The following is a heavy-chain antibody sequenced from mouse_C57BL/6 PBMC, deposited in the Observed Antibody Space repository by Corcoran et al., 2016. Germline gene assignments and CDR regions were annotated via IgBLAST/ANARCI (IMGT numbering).Heavy chain of an antibody. CDR3: APNYDYAMDY. D-gene: IGHD2-1*01. CDR2: IFPGSGST. V-gene: IGHV1-75*01. CDR1: GYTFTDYY. Sequence: QVQLKQSGAELVRPGASVKLSCKASGYTFTDYYINWVKQRPGQGLEWIGWIFPGSGSTYYNEKFKGKATLTVDKSSSTAYMLLSSLTSEDSAVYFCAPNYDYAMDYWGQGTSVTVSS. J-gene: IGHJ4*01.